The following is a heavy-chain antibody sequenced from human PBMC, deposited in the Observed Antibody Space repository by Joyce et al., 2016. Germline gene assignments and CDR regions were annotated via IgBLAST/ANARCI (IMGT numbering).Heavy chain of an antibody. V-gene: IGHV5-51*01. J-gene: IGHJ4*02. CDR3: ASLPYDFWSGRRAFDY. CDR1: GYSFNSYW. Sequence: EVQLVQSGAEVKKPGESLKISCKGSGYSFNSYWIGWVRQTPEKGLEWMGIIYPGDSDTRYSPSFQGQVTISANKSIFTAYLQWSSLKASDTAMYYCASLPYDFWSGRRAFDYWGQGTLVTVSS. CDR2: IYPGDSDT. D-gene: IGHD3/OR15-3a*01.